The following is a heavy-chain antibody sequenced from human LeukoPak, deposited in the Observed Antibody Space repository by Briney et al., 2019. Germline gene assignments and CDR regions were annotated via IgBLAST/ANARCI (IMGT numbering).Heavy chain of an antibody. CDR1: GYTFTGYY. V-gene: IGHV1-2*02. Sequence: ASVKVSCKASGYTFTGYYMHWVRQAPGQGLEWMGGINPNSGGTNYAQKFQGRVTMTRDTSISTAYMELSRLRSDDTAVYYCARQHDYGDYSVAYWGQVTLVTVSS. D-gene: IGHD4-17*01. CDR3: ARQHDYGDYSVAY. CDR2: INPNSGGT. J-gene: IGHJ4*02.